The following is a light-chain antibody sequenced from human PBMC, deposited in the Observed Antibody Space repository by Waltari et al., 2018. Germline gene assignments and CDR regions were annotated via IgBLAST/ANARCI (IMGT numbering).Light chain of an antibody. Sequence: IQMTQSTSSLSASVGDRVTIPCRASQDIRIDLAWYQPKPGKAPNLLIYAASTLQSGVPLRFSASGSGTDFTLTISSLRPEDSATYYCLQDYNYPRTFGQGTKVEIK. V-gene: IGKV1-6*01. CDR3: LQDYNYPRT. CDR2: AAS. J-gene: IGKJ1*01. CDR1: QDIRID.